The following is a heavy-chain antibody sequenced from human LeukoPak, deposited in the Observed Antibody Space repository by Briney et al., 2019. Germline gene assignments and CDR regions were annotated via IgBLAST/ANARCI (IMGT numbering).Heavy chain of an antibody. D-gene: IGHD1-26*01. CDR2: VYYSGST. Sequence: PSETLSLTCTVSGGSISSCYWSWIRQPPGKGLEWIGYVYYSGSTNYNPSLKSRVTISIDTSKNQFSLNLRSVTAADTAVYYCARSRWGYFNWFDPWGQGTLVTVSS. CDR1: GGSISSCY. V-gene: IGHV4-59*01. J-gene: IGHJ5*02. CDR3: ARSRWGYFNWFDP.